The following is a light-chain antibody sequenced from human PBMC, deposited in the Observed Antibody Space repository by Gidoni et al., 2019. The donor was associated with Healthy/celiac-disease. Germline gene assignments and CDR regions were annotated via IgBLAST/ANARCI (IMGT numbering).Light chain of an antibody. CDR3: AAWDDSLSGYVV. Sequence: WQRVTISCSGSSSNIGSNYVYWYQQLPGTAPKLLIYRNNQRPSGGPDRFSGSKSGTSASLAISGLRSEDEADYYCAAWDDSLSGYVVFGGGTKLTVL. V-gene: IGLV1-47*01. CDR2: RNN. J-gene: IGLJ2*01. CDR1: SSNIGSNY.